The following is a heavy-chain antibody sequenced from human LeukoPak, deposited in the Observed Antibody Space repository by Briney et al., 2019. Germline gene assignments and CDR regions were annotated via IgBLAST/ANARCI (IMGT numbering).Heavy chain of an antibody. V-gene: IGHV1-8*01. J-gene: IGHJ5*02. CDR1: GYTFTSYD. CDR3: ARVDDSSGYYRYESFDP. D-gene: IGHD3-22*01. Sequence: ASVKVSCKASGYTFTSYDINWVRQATGQGLEWMGWMNPNSGNTSYAQKFQGRVTMTRNTSISTAYMELSSLRSEDTAVYYCARVDDSSGYYRYESFDPWGQGTLVTVSS. CDR2: MNPNSGNT.